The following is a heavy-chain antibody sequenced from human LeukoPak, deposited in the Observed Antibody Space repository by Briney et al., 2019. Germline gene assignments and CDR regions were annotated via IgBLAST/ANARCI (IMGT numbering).Heavy chain of an antibody. V-gene: IGHV3-48*03. CDR3: ARGITMIVDWFDP. J-gene: IGHJ5*02. D-gene: IGHD3-22*01. CDR2: ISSSGSTI. Sequence: GGSLRLSCAASGFTFSGYEMNWVRQAPGKGLEWVSYISSSGSTIYYADSVKGRFTISRDNAKNSLYLQMNSLRAEDTAVYYCARGITMIVDWFDPWGQGTLVTVSS. CDR1: GFTFSGYE.